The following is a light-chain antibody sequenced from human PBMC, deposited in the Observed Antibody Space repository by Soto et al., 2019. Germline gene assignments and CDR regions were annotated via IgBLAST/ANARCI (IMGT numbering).Light chain of an antibody. J-gene: IGKJ3*01. CDR3: QQYYLVPFT. V-gene: IGKV4-1*01. Sequence: DIVMTQSPDSLGVSLGERATINCKSSQSVLYTSTNQNYLAWYQQKSGQPPKLLIYGASARESGVPARFSGSGSGTDFTLTINGLQADDVAVYYCQQYYLVPFTFGPGTKVDSK. CDR1: QSVLYTSTNQNY. CDR2: GAS.